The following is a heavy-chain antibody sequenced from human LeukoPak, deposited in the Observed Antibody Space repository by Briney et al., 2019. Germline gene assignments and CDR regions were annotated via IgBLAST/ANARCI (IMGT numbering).Heavy chain of an antibody. V-gene: IGHV4-59*08. CDR3: ARQFGLMRSYRHLDH. D-gene: IGHD3/OR15-3a*01. Sequence: SETLSLTCNVSGGSISSYYWTWVRQPPGKTLQWIGNVYFNGDTNFNPSLKSRVTISVDTSNNQFSLKLSSVTAADTAVYYCARQFGLMRSYRHLDHWGPGILLTVSA. CDR1: GGSISSYY. J-gene: IGHJ4*02. CDR2: VYFNGDT.